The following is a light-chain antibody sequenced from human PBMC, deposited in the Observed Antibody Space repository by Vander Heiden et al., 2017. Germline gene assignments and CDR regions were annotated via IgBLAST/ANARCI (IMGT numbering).Light chain of an antibody. J-gene: IGLJ2*01. CDR1: RSNIATNY. Sequence: QSVLTQPPSASGTPGQRVSISCSGSRSNIATNYVYWYQQLPGTAPKLLIYMSSQRPSGVPDRFSGSKSGTSASLAISGLRSEDEADYYGASWDESLSGVVFGGGTKLTV. V-gene: IGLV1-47*01. CDR2: MSS. CDR3: ASWDESLSGVV.